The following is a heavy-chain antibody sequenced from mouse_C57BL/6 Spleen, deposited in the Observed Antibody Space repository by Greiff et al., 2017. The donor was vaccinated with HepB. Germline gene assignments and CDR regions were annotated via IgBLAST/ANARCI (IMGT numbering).Heavy chain of an antibody. J-gene: IGHJ2*01. D-gene: IGHD3-2*02. CDR1: GYTFTSYW. Sequence: VQVVESGAELAKPGASVKLSCKASGYTFTSYWMHWVKQRPGQGLEWIGYINPSSGYTKYNQKFKDKATLTADKSSSTAYMQLSSLTYEDSAVYYCAITQVFDYWGQGTTLTVSS. V-gene: IGHV1-7*01. CDR2: INPSSGYT. CDR3: AITQVFDY.